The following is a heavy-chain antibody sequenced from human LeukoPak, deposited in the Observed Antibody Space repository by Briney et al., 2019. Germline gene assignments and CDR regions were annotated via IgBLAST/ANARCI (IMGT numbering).Heavy chain of an antibody. V-gene: IGHV3-23*01. CDR1: GFTFSSYA. J-gene: IGHJ6*03. Sequence: PGGSLRLSCVASGFTFSSYAMNWVRQAPGKGLEWVSAISGSGGSTYYADSVKGRFTISRDNSKNTLYLQMNSLRAEDTAVYHCAKRIQPRSSYYYMDVWGKGTTVTLSS. CDR2: ISGSGGST. CDR3: AKRIQPRSSYYYMDV. D-gene: IGHD2-15*01.